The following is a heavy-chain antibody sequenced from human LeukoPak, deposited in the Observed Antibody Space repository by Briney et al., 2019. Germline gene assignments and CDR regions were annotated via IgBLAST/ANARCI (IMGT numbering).Heavy chain of an antibody. J-gene: IGHJ4*02. CDR3: ARAGRGYSYGRELDY. V-gene: IGHV1-18*01. D-gene: IGHD5-18*01. Sequence: ASVKVSCKASAYTFTNYDISWVRQAPGQGLEWMGWITDYNGNTNYAQKLQGRVTMTTDTSTSTAYMELRSLRSDDTAVYYCARAGRGYSYGRELDYWGQGTLVTVSS. CDR1: AYTFTNYD. CDR2: ITDYNGNT.